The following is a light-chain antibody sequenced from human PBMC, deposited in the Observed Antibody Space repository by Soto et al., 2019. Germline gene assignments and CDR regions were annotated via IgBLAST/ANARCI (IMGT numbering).Light chain of an antibody. CDR3: CSYTRNLTVV. Sequence: QSALTQPASVSGSPGQSITISCTGTSSDIGRFNYVSWFQQYPGKAPKLIIYDVSSRLSGISDRISGSKSGNTASLTISGLQAEDEAEYHCCSYTRNLTVVFGGGTKLTVL. CDR2: DVS. J-gene: IGLJ2*01. CDR1: SSDIGRFNY. V-gene: IGLV2-14*03.